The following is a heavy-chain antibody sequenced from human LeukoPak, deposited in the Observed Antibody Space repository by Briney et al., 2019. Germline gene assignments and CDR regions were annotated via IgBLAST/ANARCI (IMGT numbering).Heavy chain of an antibody. D-gene: IGHD6-13*01. Sequence: GGSLRLSCAASGFTFSSYSMNWVRQAPGKGLEWVSSISSSSSYIYYADSVKGRFTISRDNAKNSLYLQMNSLRAEDTAVYYCARGGQQLVPAPLDYWGQGTLVTVSS. J-gene: IGHJ4*02. V-gene: IGHV3-21*01. CDR3: ARGGQQLVPAPLDY. CDR1: GFTFSSYS. CDR2: ISSSSSYI.